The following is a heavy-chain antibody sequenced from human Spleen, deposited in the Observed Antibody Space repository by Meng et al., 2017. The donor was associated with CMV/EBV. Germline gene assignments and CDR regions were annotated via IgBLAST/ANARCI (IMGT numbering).Heavy chain of an antibody. CDR2: IKQDGSEK. D-gene: IGHD3-3*01. CDR3: ARDGMAVEERFLEWLPYYYYGMDV. Sequence: GGSLRLSCAASGFTFSSYWMSWVRQAPGKGLEWVANIKQDGSEKYYVDSVKGRFTISRDNAKNSLYLQMNSLRAEDTAVYYCARDGMAVEERFLEWLPYYYYGMDVWGQGTTVTVSS. J-gene: IGHJ6*02. V-gene: IGHV3-7*01. CDR1: GFTFSSYW.